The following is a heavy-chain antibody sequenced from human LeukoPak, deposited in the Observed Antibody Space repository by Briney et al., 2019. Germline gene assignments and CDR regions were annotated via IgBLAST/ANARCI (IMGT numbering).Heavy chain of an antibody. D-gene: IGHD2-2*01. V-gene: IGHV4-59*01. CDR2: IYYSGST. Sequence: SETLSLTCTVSGGSISSYYWSWIRQSPGKGLEWIGHIYYSGSTKYNPSLKSRVTISADTSKNQFSLKLNSVTAADTAVYYCARGAENQLLTWFDPWGQGTLVTISS. CDR3: ARGAENQLLTWFDP. J-gene: IGHJ5*02. CDR1: GGSISSYY.